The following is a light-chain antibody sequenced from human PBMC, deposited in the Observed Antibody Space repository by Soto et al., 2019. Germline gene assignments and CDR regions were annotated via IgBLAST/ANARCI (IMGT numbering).Light chain of an antibody. Sequence: DIQMTQSPSTLSASVGDRVTITCRASQSVSSWLAWYQQKPGKAPNLLIYTASSLESGVPSRFSGSGSGTEFTLTISSLQPDVFATYYCQQYNSAWTFGQGTTVEIK. V-gene: IGKV1-5*03. CDR1: QSVSSW. CDR3: QQYNSAWT. J-gene: IGKJ1*01. CDR2: TAS.